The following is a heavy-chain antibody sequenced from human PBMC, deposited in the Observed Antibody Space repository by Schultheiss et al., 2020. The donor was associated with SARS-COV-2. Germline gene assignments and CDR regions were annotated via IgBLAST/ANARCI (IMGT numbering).Heavy chain of an antibody. CDR2: IYSGGST. CDR3: ARGAYYYDSSGYYTAESSYFDY. CDR1: GFTVSSNY. Sequence: GGSLRLSCAASGFTVSSNYMSWVRQAPGKGLEWVSVIYSGGSTYYADSVKGRFTISRHNSKNTLYLQMNSLRAEDTAVYYCARGAYYYDSSGYYTAESSYFDYWGQGTLVTVSS. V-gene: IGHV3-53*04. D-gene: IGHD3-22*01. J-gene: IGHJ4*02.